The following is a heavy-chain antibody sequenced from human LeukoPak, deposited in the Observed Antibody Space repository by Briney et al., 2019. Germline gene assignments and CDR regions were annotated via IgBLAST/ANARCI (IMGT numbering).Heavy chain of an antibody. V-gene: IGHV3-23*01. J-gene: IGHJ4*02. D-gene: IGHD3-10*01. Sequence: DSVKGRFTISRDNSKNTLYLQMNSLRAEDTAVYYCAKARGYVEYWGQGTLVTVSS. CDR3: AKARGYVEY.